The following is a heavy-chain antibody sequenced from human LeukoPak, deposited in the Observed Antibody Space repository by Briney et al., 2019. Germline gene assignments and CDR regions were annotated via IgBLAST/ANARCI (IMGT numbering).Heavy chain of an antibody. CDR1: GFTFSSYA. V-gene: IGHV3-23*01. CDR3: AKGRGGYCITSSCPPYY. D-gene: IGHD2-15*01. CDR2: ISGSGDST. Sequence: GGSLRLSCAASGFTFSSYAMSWVRQAPGKGLDWVSSISGSGDSTYYADSVKGRFTISRDNSKNTLYLQMNSLRAEDTAVYYCAKGRGGYCITSSCPPYYWGQGTLVTVSS. J-gene: IGHJ4*02.